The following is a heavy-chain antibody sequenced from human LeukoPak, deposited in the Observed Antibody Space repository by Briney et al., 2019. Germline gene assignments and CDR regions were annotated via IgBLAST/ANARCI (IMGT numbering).Heavy chain of an antibody. V-gene: IGHV1-2*02. J-gene: IGHJ3*02. Sequence: ASVKVSCKASGYTFTGYYMHWVRQAPGQGLEWMGWINPNSGGTNYAQKFQGRVTMTRDTSTSTVYMELSSLRSEDTAVYYCARDLVGSGVPAAIDIWGQGTMVTVSS. CDR2: INPNSGGT. CDR1: GYTFTGYY. CDR3: ARDLVGSGVPAAIDI. D-gene: IGHD2-2*01.